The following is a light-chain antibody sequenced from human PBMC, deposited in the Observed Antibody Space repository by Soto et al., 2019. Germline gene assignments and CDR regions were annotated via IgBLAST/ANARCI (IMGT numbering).Light chain of an antibody. Sequence: QSALTQPASVSGSPGQLITVSCTGTSSDIGSYNLVSWYQHHPGKAPKLMIYAVSKRPSGVSSRFSGSKSGNTASLTISGLQAEDEADYFCCSYAGSSTLLFGGGTKVTVL. J-gene: IGLJ3*02. CDR3: CSYAGSSTLL. V-gene: IGLV2-23*02. CDR2: AVS. CDR1: SSDIGSYNL.